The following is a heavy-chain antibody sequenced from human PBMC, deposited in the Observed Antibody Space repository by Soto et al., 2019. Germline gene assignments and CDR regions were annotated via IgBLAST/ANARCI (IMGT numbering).Heavy chain of an antibody. V-gene: IGHV3-33*01. CDR2: IWYDGSNK. CDR3: ARAPRYYYDSSGYPDY. J-gene: IGHJ4*02. Sequence: QVQLVESGGGVVQPGRSLRLSCAASGFTFSSYGMHWVRQAPGKGLEWVAVIWYDGSNKYYADSVKGRFTISRDNSKNTLYLQMNSLRAEDTAVYYCARAPRYYYDSSGYPDYWGQGTLVTVSS. CDR1: GFTFSSYG. D-gene: IGHD3-22*01.